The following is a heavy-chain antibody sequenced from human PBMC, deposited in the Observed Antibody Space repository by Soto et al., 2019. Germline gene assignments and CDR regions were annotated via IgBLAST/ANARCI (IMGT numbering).Heavy chain of an antibody. V-gene: IGHV2-5*01. CDR1: GFSLSTSGVG. CDR3: AHSGYDFWSGYYRYYYYGMDV. J-gene: IGHJ6*02. CDR2: IYWNDDK. Sequence: VXGPTLVHPTQTLTLTCTFSGFSLSTSGVGVGWIRQPPGKALEWLALIYWNDDKRYSPSLKSRLTITKDTSKNQVVLTMTNMDPVDTATYYCAHSGYDFWSGYYRYYYYGMDVWGQGTTVTVSS. D-gene: IGHD3-3*01.